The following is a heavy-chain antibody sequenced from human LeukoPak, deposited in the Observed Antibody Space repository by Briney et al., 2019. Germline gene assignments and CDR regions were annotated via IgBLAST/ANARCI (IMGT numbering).Heavy chain of an antibody. J-gene: IGHJ4*02. Sequence: SETLSLTCTVSGDSISTSSYYWGWIRQPPGKGLEWLGSIYYSGSTYYNPSPKSRVTISVDTSKNQFSLNLYSVTAADTAVFYCARSYYYDYRQIDYWGQGTLVTVSS. CDR1: GDSISTSSYY. CDR3: ARSYYYDYRQIDY. V-gene: IGHV4-39*01. CDR2: IYYSGST. D-gene: IGHD3-22*01.